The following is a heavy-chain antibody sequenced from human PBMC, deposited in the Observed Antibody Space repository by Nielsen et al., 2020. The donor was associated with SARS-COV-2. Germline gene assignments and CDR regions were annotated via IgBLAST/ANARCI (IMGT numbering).Heavy chain of an antibody. D-gene: IGHD4-17*01. Sequence: GESLKISCAASGFALSDHFMTWVRQAPGKGLEWVGNIKLDGSEKYYVDSVKGRFTISRDNARNTLYLQMNSLRVEDTAVYYCARVGFYGDPEYLDYWGPGTLVTVSS. CDR1: GFALSDHF. V-gene: IGHV3-7*01. CDR3: ARVGFYGDPEYLDY. J-gene: IGHJ4*02. CDR2: IKLDGSEK.